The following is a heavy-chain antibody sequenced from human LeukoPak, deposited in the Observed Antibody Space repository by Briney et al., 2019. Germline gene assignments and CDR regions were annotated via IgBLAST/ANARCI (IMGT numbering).Heavy chain of an antibody. D-gene: IGHD3-10*01. Sequence: PGGSLRLSCAASGFTFSSYWMSWVRQAPGKGLEWVANIKQDGSEKYYVDSVKGRFTISRDNAKNSLYLQMNSLRAEDTAVYYCARDLIHTKGAGITHYYYYYGMDVWGKGTTVTVSS. V-gene: IGHV3-7*03. CDR3: ARDLIHTKGAGITHYYYYYGMDV. CDR2: IKQDGSEK. CDR1: GFTFSSYW. J-gene: IGHJ6*04.